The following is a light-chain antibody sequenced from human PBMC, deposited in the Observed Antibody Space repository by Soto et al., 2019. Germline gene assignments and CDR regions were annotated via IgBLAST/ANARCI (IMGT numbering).Light chain of an antibody. J-gene: IGKJ4*01. CDR3: NQASSFPPT. CDR2: TVS. CDR1: QGISSW. V-gene: IGKV1-12*01. Sequence: DIHMTQSPSSVSASVGDRVTITCRASQGISSWLAWYQQKPGKAPKLLIYTVSSLQSGVPSRFSVNASEPSSTAATISPRPEDFATYDFNQASSFPPTLDGGTKVE.